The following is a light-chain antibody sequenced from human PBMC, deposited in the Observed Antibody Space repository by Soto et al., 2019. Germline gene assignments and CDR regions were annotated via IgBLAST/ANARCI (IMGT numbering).Light chain of an antibody. V-gene: IGKV1-5*01. CDR2: DAS. J-gene: IGKJ1*01. CDR1: QSISSW. CDR3: QHYNTYSTWT. Sequence: DIQMTQSPSTLSASVGDRVTITCRASQSISSWLSWYQQKPGKAPKLLIYDASSLQSGVPSRFSGSGFGTEFTLTISGLQPDDFATYYCQHYNTYSTWTFGQGTKVDIK.